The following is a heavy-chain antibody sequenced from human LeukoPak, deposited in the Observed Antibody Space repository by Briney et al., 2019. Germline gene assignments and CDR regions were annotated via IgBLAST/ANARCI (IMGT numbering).Heavy chain of an antibody. V-gene: IGHV1-18*01. CDR2: ISAYNGNT. Sequence: ASVKVSCKASGYTFTSYGISWVRQAPGQGLEWMGWISAYNGNTNYAQKLQGRVTMTTDTSTSTAYMGLRSLRSDDTAVYYCARDVPYSSSWYDPTGGDQWYYFDYWGQGTLVTVSS. D-gene: IGHD6-13*01. CDR1: GYTFTSYG. CDR3: ARDVPYSSSWYDPTGGDQWYYFDY. J-gene: IGHJ4*02.